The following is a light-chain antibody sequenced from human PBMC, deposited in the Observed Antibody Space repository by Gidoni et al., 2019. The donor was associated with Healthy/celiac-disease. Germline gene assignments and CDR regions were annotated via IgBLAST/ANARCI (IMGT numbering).Light chain of an antibody. V-gene: IGKV3-15*01. J-gene: IGKJ2*01. CDR3: QQYNNWPPYT. CDR2: GAS. CDR1: QSVSSN. Sequence: EIVMTQSPATLSVSPGERANLSCRASQSVSSNLALYQQKPGQAPRLLIYGASTRATGIPARFSGSGSGTEFTLTISSMQSEDSAVYYCQQYNNWPPYTFGQGTKLEIK.